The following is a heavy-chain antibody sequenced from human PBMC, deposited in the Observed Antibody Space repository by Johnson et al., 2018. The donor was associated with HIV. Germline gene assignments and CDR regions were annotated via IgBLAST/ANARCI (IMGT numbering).Heavy chain of an antibody. V-gene: IGHV3-13*01. D-gene: IGHD6-13*01. Sequence: EKLVESGGGLVHPGGSLRLSCAASGFTFSDHDMHWVRQTEGIGLEWVSAIGTIGDTHYHGSLKGRFTISREHATNFLYLQMNSLAAGDTAVYYCARGRPGGPNLLDAAGNDAFDILGQGTMVTVSS. J-gene: IGHJ3*02. CDR3: ARGRPGGPNLLDAAGNDAFDI. CDR1: GFTFSDHD. CDR2: IGTIGDT.